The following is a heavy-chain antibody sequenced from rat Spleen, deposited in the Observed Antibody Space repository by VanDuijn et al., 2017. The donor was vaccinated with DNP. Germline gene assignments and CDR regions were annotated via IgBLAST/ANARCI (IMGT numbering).Heavy chain of an antibody. V-gene: IGHV2-1*01. J-gene: IGHJ3*01. CDR1: GFSLTSNS. Sequence: QVQLKESGPGLVQPSQTLSLTCSVSGFSLTSNSVHWVRQPPGKGLEWMGRIQSGGSTDYNSALKSRLSISRDTSKSQVFLKMNSVQTEDTAMYFCARSPETSYIYFPWAYWGQGTLVIVSS. D-gene: IGHD1-2*01. CDR3: ARSPETSYIYFPWAY. CDR2: IQSGGST.